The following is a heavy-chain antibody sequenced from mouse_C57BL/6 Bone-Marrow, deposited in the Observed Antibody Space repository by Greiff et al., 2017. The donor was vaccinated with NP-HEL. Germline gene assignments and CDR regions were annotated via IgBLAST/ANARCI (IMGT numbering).Heavy chain of an antibody. Sequence: VQGVESGAELARPGASVKLSCKASDYTFTSYGISWVKQRTGQGLEWIGEIYPRSGNTYYNEKFKGKATLTADKSSSTAYMELRSLTSEDSAVYFCARGWAWYFDVWGTGTTVTVSS. V-gene: IGHV1-81*01. CDR1: DYTFTSYG. CDR2: IYPRSGNT. J-gene: IGHJ1*03. CDR3: ARGWAWYFDV. D-gene: IGHD3-3*01.